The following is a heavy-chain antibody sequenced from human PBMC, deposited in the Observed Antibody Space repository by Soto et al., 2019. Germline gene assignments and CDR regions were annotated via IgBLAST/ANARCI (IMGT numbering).Heavy chain of an antibody. V-gene: IGHV3-21*01. Sequence: GGPLRLSFAASGITFSIYSMNWFRQSPGKALEWVSSISIISIYIYYAHSLKGRFTISRDNAKNLLYLQMNSLRAEDTVVYYCERASHRGPFDYWGQGTLVTVSS. J-gene: IGHJ4*02. CDR2: ISIISIYI. CDR3: ERASHRGPFDY. D-gene: IGHD3-10*01. CDR1: GITFSIYS.